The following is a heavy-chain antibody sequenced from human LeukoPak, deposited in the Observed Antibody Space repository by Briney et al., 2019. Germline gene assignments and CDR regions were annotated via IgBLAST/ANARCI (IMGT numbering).Heavy chain of an antibody. V-gene: IGHV1-46*01. CDR1: GYTFTSYY. D-gene: IGHD5-18*01. J-gene: IGHJ3*02. CDR3: ARGRPPNSYDDPRSAFDI. CDR2: INPSGGST. Sequence: ASVKVSCKASGYTFTSYYMHWVRQVPGQGLEWMGIINPSGGSTSYAQKFQGRVTMTRDTSTSTVYMELSSLRSEDTAVYYCARGRPPNSYDDPRSAFDIWGQGTMVTVSS.